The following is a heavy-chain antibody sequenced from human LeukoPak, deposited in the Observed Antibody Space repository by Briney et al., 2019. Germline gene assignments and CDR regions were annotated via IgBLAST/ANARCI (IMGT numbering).Heavy chain of an antibody. CDR1: VDSISRYY. D-gene: IGHD2-15*01. Sequence: SETLSLTCTVSVDSISRYYGRCMPGPAEKAREWIGRIYTCGSTNYNPSLKSRVTMSVDTSKNQFSLKLSSVTAADTAVYYCARDRSHIVVVVAATYYYYGMDVWGQGTTVTVSS. J-gene: IGHJ6*02. V-gene: IGHV4-4*07. CDR2: IYTCGST. CDR3: ARDRSHIVVVVAATYYYYGMDV.